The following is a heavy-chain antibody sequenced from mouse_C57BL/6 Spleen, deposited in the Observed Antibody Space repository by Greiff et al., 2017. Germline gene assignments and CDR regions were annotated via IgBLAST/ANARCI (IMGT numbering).Heavy chain of an antibody. CDR3: ASGDGYLDY. CDR1: GYTFTSYW. CDR2: IDPSDSYT. V-gene: IGHV1-69*01. Sequence: QVQLQQPGAELVMPGASVKLSCKASGYTFTSYWMHWVKQRPGQGLECIGEIDPSDSYTNYNQKFKGKSTLTVDKSSSTAYMQLSSLTSEDSAVYYCASGDGYLDYWGQGTTLTVSS. J-gene: IGHJ2*01. D-gene: IGHD2-3*01.